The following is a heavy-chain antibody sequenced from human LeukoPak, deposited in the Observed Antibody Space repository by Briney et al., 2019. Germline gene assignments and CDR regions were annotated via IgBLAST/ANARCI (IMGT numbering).Heavy chain of an antibody. CDR3: GRDLCSSPSCFLDI. J-gene: IGHJ4*02. Sequence: GGSLRLSCAASGFTFSSYSMNWVRQAPGKGLEWVSYISSSSSTIYYADSVKGRFTISRDNAKNSLYLQMNSLRAEDTAVYYCGRDLCSSPSCFLDIGGKGTRVTVSS. V-gene: IGHV3-48*01. CDR2: ISSSSSTI. CDR1: GFTFSSYS. D-gene: IGHD2-2*01.